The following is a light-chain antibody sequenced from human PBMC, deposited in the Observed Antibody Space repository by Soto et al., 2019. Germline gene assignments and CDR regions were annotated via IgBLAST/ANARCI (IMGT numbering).Light chain of an antibody. V-gene: IGKV3-15*01. CDR3: QGRNT. CDR1: QSVSSN. CDR2: GAS. J-gene: IGKJ4*01. Sequence: EIVMTQSPATLSVSPGERATFSCRASQSVSSNLAWYQQKPGQAPRLLIYGASTRATGIPARFSGSGSGTEFPLTISSLQSEDFAFYYCQGRNTFGGGPKVDIK.